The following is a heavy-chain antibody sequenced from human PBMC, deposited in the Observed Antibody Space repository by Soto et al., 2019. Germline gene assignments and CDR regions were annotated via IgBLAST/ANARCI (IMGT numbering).Heavy chain of an antibody. V-gene: IGHV3-30*18. CDR2: ISYDGSNK. CDR3: AKDGEVYWNDAYNIYFDY. CDR1: GFTFSSYG. Sequence: GGSLRLSCAASGFTFSSYGMHWVRQAPGKGLEWVAVISYDGSNKYYADSVKGRFTISRDNSKNTLYLQMNSLRAEDTAVYYCAKDGEVYWNDAYNIYFDYWGQGTLVTVSS. J-gene: IGHJ4*02. D-gene: IGHD1-1*01.